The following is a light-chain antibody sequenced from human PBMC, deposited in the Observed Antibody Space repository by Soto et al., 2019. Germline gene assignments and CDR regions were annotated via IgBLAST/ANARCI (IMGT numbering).Light chain of an antibody. CDR2: GAS. Sequence: EIVLTQSPATLSVSAGDRATITCRASQDVSSNLAWYQQKPGQAPRLLIYGASTMATGIPARFSGSGSGTEFTLTISSLQSEDFAVYYCQHYNNCQTFGPGTKVDIK. J-gene: IGKJ3*01. CDR1: QDVSSN. CDR3: QHYNNCQT. V-gene: IGKV3-15*01.